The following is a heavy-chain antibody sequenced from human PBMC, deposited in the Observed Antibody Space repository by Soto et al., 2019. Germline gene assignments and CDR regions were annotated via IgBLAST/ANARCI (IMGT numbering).Heavy chain of an antibody. V-gene: IGHV1-8*01. CDR1: GYTFNTYD. CDR3: VGWAGYSK. J-gene: IGHJ4*02. Sequence: QVQLVQSGAEVREPGASVKVSCKASGYTFNTYDVNWVRQAPGQGPEWMGRVSPSSGTRDYAQRFQGRLTLTRDTSKSTAYMELNRLTSEDTAVYYCVGWAGYSKWGQGTLVTVSS. CDR2: VSPSSGTR. D-gene: IGHD3-9*01.